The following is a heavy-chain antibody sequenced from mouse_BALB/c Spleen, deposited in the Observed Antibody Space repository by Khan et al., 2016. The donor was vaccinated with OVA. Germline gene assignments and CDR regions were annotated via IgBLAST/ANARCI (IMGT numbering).Heavy chain of an antibody. J-gene: IGHJ4*01. CDR2: ISSGGTYT. CDR1: GFIFSSYG. CDR3: TRFITTTTGDYYAMDY. Sequence: EVELVESGGDLVNPGGSLKLSCAASGFIFSSYGMSWVRQTPDKRLEWVATISSGGTYTYYPDSVKGRLTISRDNAKYSLSFQLSSLKSEDTAMYYCTRFITTTTGDYYAMDYWGQGTPVTCTS. D-gene: IGHD1-2*01. V-gene: IGHV5-6*01.